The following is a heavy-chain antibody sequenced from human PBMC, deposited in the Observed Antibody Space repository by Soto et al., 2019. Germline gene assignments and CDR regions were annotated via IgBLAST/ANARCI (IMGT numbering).Heavy chain of an antibody. CDR3: ATQITIFGVEEDYYYGMDV. J-gene: IGHJ6*02. D-gene: IGHD3-3*01. V-gene: IGHV5-51*01. CDR1: GYSFTSYW. CDR2: IYPGDSDT. Sequence: GESLKISCKGSGYSFTSYWIGWVRQMPGKGLEWMGIIYPGDSDTRYSPSFQGQVTISADKSISTAYLQWSSLKASDTAMYYCATQITIFGVEEDYYYGMDVWGQETTVTVSS.